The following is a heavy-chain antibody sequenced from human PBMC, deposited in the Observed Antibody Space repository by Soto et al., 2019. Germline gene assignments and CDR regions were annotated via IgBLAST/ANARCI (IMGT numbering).Heavy chain of an antibody. Sequence: PGGSLRLSCAASGFTFDDYAMHWVRQAPGKGLEWVSGISWNSGSIGYADSVKGRFTISRDNAKNSLYLQMNSLRAEDTALYYCAKDPSIAVAGRYFDYWGQGTLVTVSS. J-gene: IGHJ4*02. CDR1: GFTFDDYA. CDR3: AKDPSIAVAGRYFDY. D-gene: IGHD6-19*01. CDR2: ISWNSGSI. V-gene: IGHV3-9*01.